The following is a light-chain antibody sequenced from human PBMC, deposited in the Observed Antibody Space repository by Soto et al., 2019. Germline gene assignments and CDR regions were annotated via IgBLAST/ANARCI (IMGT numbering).Light chain of an antibody. CDR2: DAS. J-gene: IGKJ1*01. Sequence: ENVLTQSPGTLSLSPGERATLSCRASQSVSSSYLAWYQQKPGQPPSLLIFDASNRATGIPDRFSGSGSGTDFTLTISSLEPEDFAVYDCQQYGSSPPSWTFGQGTKVEIK. CDR1: QSVSSSY. CDR3: QQYGSSPPSWT. V-gene: IGKV3-20*01.